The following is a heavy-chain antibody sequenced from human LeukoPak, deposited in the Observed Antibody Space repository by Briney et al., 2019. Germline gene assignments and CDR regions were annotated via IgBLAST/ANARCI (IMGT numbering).Heavy chain of an antibody. V-gene: IGHV4-39*01. J-gene: IGHJ4*02. CDR3: ARKSVYNWNYAGVDY. CDR2: IYYSGST. D-gene: IGHD1-7*01. Sequence: SETLSLTCTVSGGSISSSSYYWGWIRQPPGKGLEWIGSIYYSGSTYYNPSLKSRVTISVDTSKNQFSLKLSSVTAADTAVYYCARKSVYNWNYAGVDYWGQGTLVTVSS. CDR1: GGSISSSSYY.